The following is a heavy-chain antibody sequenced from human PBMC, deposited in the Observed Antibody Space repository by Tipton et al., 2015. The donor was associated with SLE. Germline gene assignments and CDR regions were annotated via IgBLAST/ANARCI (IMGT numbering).Heavy chain of an antibody. CDR1: GFTVSDDY. V-gene: IGHV3-66*01. CDR3: ARGTGYASPWRDD. Sequence: SLRLSCAASGFTVSDDYMSWVRQAPGKGLEWVSVLYSGGETYYADSVKGRFTISRDNSKNTVYLQMNGLRAEDTAVYYCARGTGYASPWRDDWGRGTLVTVSS. CDR2: LYSGGET. D-gene: IGHD3-9*01. J-gene: IGHJ4*02.